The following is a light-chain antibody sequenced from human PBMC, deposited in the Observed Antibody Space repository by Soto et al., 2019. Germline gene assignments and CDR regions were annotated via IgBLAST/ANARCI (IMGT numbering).Light chain of an antibody. CDR2: GAS. Sequence: EIVLTQSPGSLSLSPGERATLSCRASQSVSSYLAWYQQKPGQAPRLLIDGASSRATGFPDWCSGSGSGTDFSLTISRLEPEVSAVYCCQQYSRPPRTFGQGTKVEI. J-gene: IGKJ1*01. V-gene: IGKV3-20*01. CDR3: QQYSRPPRT. CDR1: QSVSSY.